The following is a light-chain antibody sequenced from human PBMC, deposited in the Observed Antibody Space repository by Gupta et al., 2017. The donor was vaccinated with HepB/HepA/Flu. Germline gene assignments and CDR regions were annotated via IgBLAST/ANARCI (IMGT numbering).Light chain of an antibody. V-gene: IGLV2-8*01. CDR2: EVN. CDR1: SSDIGTYNY. CDR3: SSYGGSNNLV. Sequence: QSALTQPPSASGSPDQSVTISCTGTSSDIGTYNYVSWYQQHPAKAPRFMIYEVNKRPSGVPGRFSGSKAGNTASLTVSGLQAEDEADYYCSSYGGSNNLVFGGGTKLTVL. J-gene: IGLJ3*02.